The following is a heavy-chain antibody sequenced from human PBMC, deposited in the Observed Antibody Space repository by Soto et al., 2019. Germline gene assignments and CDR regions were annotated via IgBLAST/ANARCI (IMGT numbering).Heavy chain of an antibody. D-gene: IGHD6-13*01. J-gene: IGHJ4*02. V-gene: IGHV4-39*02. CDR2: IYNSGST. CDR1: GGSISTSSYH. CDR3: AREYESSPTD. Sequence: SETLSLTCTVSGGSISTSSYHWAWIRQPPGKGLEWIASIYNSGSTYYNPSLKNRAKISVDTSKNQFSLKITSVTAADTAVYYCAREYESSPTDWGQGTLVTVSS.